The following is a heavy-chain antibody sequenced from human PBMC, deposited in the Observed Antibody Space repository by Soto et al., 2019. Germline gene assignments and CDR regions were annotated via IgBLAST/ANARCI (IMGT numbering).Heavy chain of an antibody. J-gene: IGHJ4*02. CDR3: ARHVHWLVTVDY. CDR1: GGSISSYY. CDR2: IYYSGST. D-gene: IGHD3-9*01. V-gene: IGHV4-59*08. Sequence: QVQLQESGPGLVKPSETLSLTCTVSGGSISSYYWSWIRQPPGKGLEWIGYIYYSGSTNYNPSLNSRVTISVDTYKNQFSLKLSSVTAADTAVYYCARHVHWLVTVDYWGQGTLVTVYS.